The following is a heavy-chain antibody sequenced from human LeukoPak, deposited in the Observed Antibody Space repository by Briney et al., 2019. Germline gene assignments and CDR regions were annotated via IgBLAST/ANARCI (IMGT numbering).Heavy chain of an antibody. V-gene: IGHV3-48*04. CDR2: ISSSGSTI. J-gene: IGHJ4*01. D-gene: IGHD2-15*01. Sequence: GGSLRLSCAASGFTFSSNAMSWVRQAPGKGLEWVSYISSSGSTIYYADSVKGRFTISRDNAKNSLYLQMNSLRAEDTAVYYCARDLSLYCSCVSCDSLNFWGQGTLVTVSS. CDR3: ARDLSLYCSCVSCDSLNF. CDR1: GFTFSSNA.